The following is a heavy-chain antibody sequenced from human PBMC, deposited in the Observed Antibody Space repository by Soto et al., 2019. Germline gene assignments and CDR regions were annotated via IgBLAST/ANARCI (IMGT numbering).Heavy chain of an antibody. J-gene: IGHJ3*02. D-gene: IGHD2-8*01. Sequence: SETLSLTCTVSGGSISSYYWSWIRQPPGKGLEWIGYIYYSGSTNYNPSLKSRVTISVDTSKNQFSLKLSSVTAADTAVYYCAMGGYCTNGVCYDAFDIWGQGTMVTVSS. V-gene: IGHV4-59*01. CDR3: AMGGYCTNGVCYDAFDI. CDR1: GGSISSYY. CDR2: IYYSGST.